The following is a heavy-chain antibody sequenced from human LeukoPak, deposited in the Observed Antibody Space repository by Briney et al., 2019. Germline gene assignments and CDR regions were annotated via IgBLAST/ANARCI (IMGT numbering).Heavy chain of an antibody. CDR1: GFTFSSYG. CDR3: ARVGGHCSVGSCYYYYYYMDV. J-gene: IGHJ6*03. V-gene: IGHV3-7*01. CDR2: IKQDGSEK. Sequence: QTGGSLRLSCAASGFTFSSYGMHWVRQAPGKGLEWVANIKQDGSEKYYVDSVKGRFTISRDNAKNSLYLQMNSLRAEDTAVYYCARVGGHCSVGSCYYYYYYMDVWGKGTTVTVSS. D-gene: IGHD2-15*01.